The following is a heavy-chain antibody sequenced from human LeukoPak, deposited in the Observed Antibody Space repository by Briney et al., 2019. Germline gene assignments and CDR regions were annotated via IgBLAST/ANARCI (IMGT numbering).Heavy chain of an antibody. CDR1: GFTFWDYA. CDR3: TRAYRPQYSSSWYSWYYYMDV. D-gene: IGHD6-13*01. CDR2: IRSKAYGGTT. V-gene: IGHV3-49*04. J-gene: IGHJ6*03. Sequence: GGSLRLSCTASGFTFWDYAMSWVRQAPGEGLEGVGFIRSKAYGGTTEYAASVKGRFTISRDDSKSIAYLQMNSLKTEDTAVYYCTRAYRPQYSSSWYSWYYYMDVWGKGTTVTVSS.